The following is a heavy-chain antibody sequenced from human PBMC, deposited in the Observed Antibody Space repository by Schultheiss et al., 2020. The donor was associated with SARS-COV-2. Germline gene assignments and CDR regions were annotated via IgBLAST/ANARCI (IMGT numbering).Heavy chain of an antibody. CDR1: GFTFSSYA. CDR2: ISYDGSNK. CDR3: ARVETVATFFDY. V-gene: IGHV3-30*04. J-gene: IGHJ4*02. D-gene: IGHD4-23*01. Sequence: GGSLRLSCAASGFTFSSYAMHWVRQAPGKGLEWVAVISYDGSNKYYADSVKGRFTISRDNSKNTLYLQMNSLRAEDTAVYYCARVETVATFFDYWGQGTPVTVSS.